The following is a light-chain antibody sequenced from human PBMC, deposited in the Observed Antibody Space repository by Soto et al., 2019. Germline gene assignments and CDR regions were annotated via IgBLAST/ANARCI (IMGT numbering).Light chain of an antibody. CDR1: QSVSSSD. CDR2: GAS. Sequence: EILLTQSPGTLSLSPGERATLSCRASQSVSSSDLAWYQQKPGQAPRLLIYGASSRATGIPDRFSGSGSGTDFTLTISRLEPEDFAVYYCQQYGSPSWTFGQGTKVEI. CDR3: QQYGSPSWT. V-gene: IGKV3-20*01. J-gene: IGKJ1*01.